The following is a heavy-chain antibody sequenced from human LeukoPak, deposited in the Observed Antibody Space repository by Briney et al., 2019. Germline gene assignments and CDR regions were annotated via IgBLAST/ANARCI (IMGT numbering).Heavy chain of an antibody. Sequence: SETLSLTCTVSSGSIISYFWSWVRQPPGRGLEWIGFISSSGSTSYNPSLGSRVTISVETSKNQFSLRLSSVTAADTAIYYCARHYGSAKFFDYWGQGILVTVSS. CDR3: ARHYGSAKFFDY. V-gene: IGHV4-59*08. J-gene: IGHJ4*02. D-gene: IGHD4-17*01. CDR1: SGSIISYF. CDR2: ISSSGST.